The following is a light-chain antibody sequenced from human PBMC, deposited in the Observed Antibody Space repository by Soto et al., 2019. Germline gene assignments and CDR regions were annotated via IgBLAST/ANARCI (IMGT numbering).Light chain of an antibody. Sequence: QSALTQPASVSGSPGQSIAISCTGTSSDIGDYNYVSWYQQHPGKAPKLMISEVSNRPSGVSNRFSGSKSGNTASLTISGLQAEDEADYYCSSYTSNSTVVFGGGTKLTVL. CDR3: SSYTSNSTVV. CDR1: SSDIGDYNY. V-gene: IGLV2-14*01. CDR2: EVS. J-gene: IGLJ2*01.